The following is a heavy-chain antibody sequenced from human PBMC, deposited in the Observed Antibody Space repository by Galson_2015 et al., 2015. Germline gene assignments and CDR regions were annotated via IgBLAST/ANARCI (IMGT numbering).Heavy chain of an antibody. CDR2: LSGRGDRT. CDR1: GFTLGTSA. J-gene: IGHJ4*02. CDR3: ATSADDNGGITGFDY. Sequence: SLRLSCAASGFTLGTSAMSWVRQAPGKGLEWVSGLSGRGDRTYYADSVKGRFTISRDNSRNTLYLQMNSLRAEDTAVYYCATSADDNGGITGFDYWGQGTLVTVSS. V-gene: IGHV3-23*01. D-gene: IGHD4-23*01.